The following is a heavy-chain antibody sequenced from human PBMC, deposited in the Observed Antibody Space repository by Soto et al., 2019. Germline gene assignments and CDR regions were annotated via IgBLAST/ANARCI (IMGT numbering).Heavy chain of an antibody. D-gene: IGHD2-21*01. J-gene: IGHJ5*02. Sequence: GASVKVSCKASGGTFSSYAISWVRQAPGQGLEWMGGIIPIFGTANYAQKFQGRVTITADESTSTAYMELSSLRSEDTAAYYCAREVKSVLFDPWGQGTLVTVSS. CDR3: AREVKSVLFDP. V-gene: IGHV1-69*13. CDR1: GGTFSSYA. CDR2: IIPIFGTA.